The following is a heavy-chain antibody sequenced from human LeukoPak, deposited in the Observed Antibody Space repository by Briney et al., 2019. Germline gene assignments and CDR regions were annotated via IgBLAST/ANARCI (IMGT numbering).Heavy chain of an antibody. D-gene: IGHD3-10*01. CDR2: ISAYNGNT. CDR3: ARDSLYGSGLDY. V-gene: IGHV1-18*01. CDR1: GYTFTSYG. J-gene: IGHJ4*02. Sequence: ASVRVSCKASGYTFTSYGNSWVRQAPGQGLEGMGWISAYNGNTNYAQKLQGRVTMTTDTSTSTAYMELRSLRSDDTAVYYCARDSLYGSGLDYWGQGTLVTVSS.